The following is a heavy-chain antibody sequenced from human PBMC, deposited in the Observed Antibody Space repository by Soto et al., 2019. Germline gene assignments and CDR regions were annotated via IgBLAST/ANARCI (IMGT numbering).Heavy chain of an antibody. CDR3: ALGGGQGGGGPW. CDR2: IKQDGSEK. J-gene: IGHJ4*02. Sequence: EVQLVESGGGLVQPGGSLRLSCAASGFTFSSYWMSWVRQAPGKGLEWVANIKQDGSEKYYVDSVKGRFTISRDNAKNSLYLQKKSRGAEGTAVFFCALGGGQGGGGPWWGQGTLVTVSS. D-gene: IGHD3-16*01. CDR1: GFTFSSYW. V-gene: IGHV3-7*03.